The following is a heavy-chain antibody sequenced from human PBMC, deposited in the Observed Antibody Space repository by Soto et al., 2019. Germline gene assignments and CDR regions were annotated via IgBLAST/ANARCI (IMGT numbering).Heavy chain of an antibody. CDR3: ARGEGQQHRDH. J-gene: IGHJ4*02. CDR2: VYHSGNT. Sequence: SETLSLTCAVSGDSISSDKWWSWVRQPPGKGLEWIGEVYHSGNTNYNPSLKSRVIISVDKSKNQFSLKLSSVTDADTAMYYCARGEGQQHRDHSGQGTLVSV. D-gene: IGHD1-26*01. CDR1: GDSISSDKW. V-gene: IGHV4-4*02.